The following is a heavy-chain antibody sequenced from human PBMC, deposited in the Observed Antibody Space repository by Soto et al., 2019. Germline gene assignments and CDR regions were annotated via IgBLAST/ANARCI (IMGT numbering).Heavy chain of an antibody. CDR3: AHSNTWYVTVFDY. D-gene: IGHD6-13*01. CDR1: GFSLSTSGVS. Sequence: QITLKESGPTLVKPTQPLTLTCTFSGFSLSTSGVSVGWIRQPPGKALEWLALISWDDDKVYGPSLKSRLTVTRDTSNNPVVVTMTDMDPVDTATYYYAHSNTWYVTVFDYWGQGTLVTVSS. J-gene: IGHJ4*02. V-gene: IGHV2-5*05. CDR2: ISWDDDK.